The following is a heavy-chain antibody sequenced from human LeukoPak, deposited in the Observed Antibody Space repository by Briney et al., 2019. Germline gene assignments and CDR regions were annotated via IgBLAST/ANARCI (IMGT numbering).Heavy chain of an antibody. CDR2: ISAYNGNT. CDR1: GYTFTSYG. CDR3: ARAQMAAAGPPIWFDP. Sequence: GASVTVSCKASGYTFTSYGISWVRQAPGQGLEWMGWISAYNGNTNYAQKLQGRVTMTTDTSTSTAYMELRSLRSDDTAVYYCARAQMAAAGPPIWFDPWGQGTLVTVSS. J-gene: IGHJ5*02. V-gene: IGHV1-18*01. D-gene: IGHD6-13*01.